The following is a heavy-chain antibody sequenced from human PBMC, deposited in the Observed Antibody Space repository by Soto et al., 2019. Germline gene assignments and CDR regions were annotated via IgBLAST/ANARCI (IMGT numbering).Heavy chain of an antibody. V-gene: IGHV3-11*01. J-gene: IGHJ3*02. D-gene: IGHD3-22*01. CDR3: ARVQSLYYYDSSGYSDAFDI. CDR1: VFTFIDYY. Sequence: KPGGSLRLSCASSVFTFIDYYMSRIRQAPGKGLEWVSYISSSGSTIYYADSVKGRFTISRDNAKNSLYLQMNSLRAEDTAVYYCARVQSLYYYDSSGYSDAFDIWGQGTMVTVSS. CDR2: ISSSGSTI.